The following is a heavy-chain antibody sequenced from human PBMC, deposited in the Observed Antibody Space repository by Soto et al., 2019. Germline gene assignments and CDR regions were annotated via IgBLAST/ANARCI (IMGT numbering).Heavy chain of an antibody. CDR2: MYNSGST. D-gene: IGHD2-21*02. CDR3: ARDLWGYCGTDCYPMDV. J-gene: IGHJ6*02. Sequence: SRGSLSNGDYYWSWIRKPPGKGLEWIGYMYNSGSTVYNPSLKSRVTISVDTSKNQFSLKLNSVTAADTAVYYCARDLWGYCGTDCYPMDVWGQGTTVTVSS. V-gene: IGHV4-61*08. CDR1: RGSLSNGDYY.